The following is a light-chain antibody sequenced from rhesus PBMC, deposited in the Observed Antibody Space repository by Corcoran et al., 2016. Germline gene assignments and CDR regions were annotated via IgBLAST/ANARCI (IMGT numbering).Light chain of an antibody. V-gene: IGKV1-22*01. CDR2: KAS. Sequence: DIQMTQSPSSLSASVGDTVTITCQASQGISRWLAWYQQKPGKAPKLLIYKASTLQSGGPSRFSGSGSGTEFTLTISSLQSEDFATYYCQQYSGSPFTFGPGTKRDIK. CDR1: QGISRW. CDR3: QQYSGSPFT. J-gene: IGKJ3*01.